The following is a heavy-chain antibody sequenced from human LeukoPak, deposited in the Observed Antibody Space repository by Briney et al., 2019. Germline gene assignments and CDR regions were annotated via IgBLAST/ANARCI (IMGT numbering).Heavy chain of an antibody. CDR1: GGSISSYY. V-gene: IGHV4-4*07. J-gene: IGHJ3*02. CDR3: ARSGAFDI. CDR2: MSTSGST. Sequence: SETLSLTCTVPGGSISSYYWSWIRQPAGKGLEWIGRMSTSGSTNYNPSLKSRVTMSVDTSKNQFSLKLRSVTAADTALYYCARSGAFDIWGQGTMVTVSS.